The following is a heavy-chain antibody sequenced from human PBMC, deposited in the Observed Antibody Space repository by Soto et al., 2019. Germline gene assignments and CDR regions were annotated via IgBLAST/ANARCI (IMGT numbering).Heavy chain of an antibody. Sequence: GGSLRLSCAVSGFTVSSNYMSWVRQAPGKGLEWVSVLYSGGSTYYADSVKGRFTISRDNSKNTLYLQINSLRAEDTAVYYCAKYWYSSGWHFDYWGQGTLVTVSS. J-gene: IGHJ4*02. D-gene: IGHD6-19*01. CDR1: GFTVSSNY. V-gene: IGHV3-66*01. CDR2: LYSGGST. CDR3: AKYWYSSGWHFDY.